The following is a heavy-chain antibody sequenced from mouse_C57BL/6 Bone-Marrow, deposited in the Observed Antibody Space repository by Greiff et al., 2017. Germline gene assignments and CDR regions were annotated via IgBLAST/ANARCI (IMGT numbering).Heavy chain of an antibody. D-gene: IGHD1-1*01. CDR1: GYAFSSSW. CDR3: ARRFYYGTPMDY. Sequence: LVESGPELVKPGASVKISCKASGYAFSSSWMNWVKQRPGKGLEWIGRIYPGDGDTNYNGKFKGKATLTADKSSSTAYMQLSSLTSEDSAVYFCARRFYYGTPMDYWGQGTSVTVSS. CDR2: IYPGDGDT. V-gene: IGHV1-82*01. J-gene: IGHJ4*01.